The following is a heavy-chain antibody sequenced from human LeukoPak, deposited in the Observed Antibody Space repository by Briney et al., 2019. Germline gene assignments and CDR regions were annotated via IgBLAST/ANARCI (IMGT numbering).Heavy chain of an antibody. V-gene: IGHV3-74*01. D-gene: IGHD3-22*01. CDR2: INSDGSST. CDR3: ARDLRGDLYYYDSSGYQPLDY. J-gene: IGHJ4*02. Sequence: PGGSLRLSCAASGFTFSSYWMHWVRQAPWKGQVWVSRINSDGSSTSYADSVKGRFTISRDNAKNTLYLQMNSLRAEDTAVYYCARDLRGDLYYYDSSGYQPLDYWGQGTLVTVSS. CDR1: GFTFSSYW.